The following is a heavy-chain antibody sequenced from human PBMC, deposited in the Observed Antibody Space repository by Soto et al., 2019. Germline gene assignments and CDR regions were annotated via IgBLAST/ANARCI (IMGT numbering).Heavy chain of an antibody. Sequence: QVQLVESGGGLVKPGGSLRLSCAASGFTFSDYYMSWIRQAPGKGLEWVSYISSSSSYTNYADSVKGRFNISRDNAKNSLYLQMNSLRAEDTAVYYCARDGTSSSWYVYYYYGMDVWGQGTTVTVSS. D-gene: IGHD6-13*01. CDR2: ISSSSSYT. CDR3: ARDGTSSSWYVYYYYGMDV. CDR1: GFTFSDYY. V-gene: IGHV3-11*06. J-gene: IGHJ6*02.